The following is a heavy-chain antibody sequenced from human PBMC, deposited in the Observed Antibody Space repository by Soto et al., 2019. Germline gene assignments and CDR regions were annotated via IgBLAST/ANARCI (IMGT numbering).Heavy chain of an antibody. CDR1: GGSISSGGYS. CDR2: IYHSGSP. D-gene: IGHD3-16*01. J-gene: IGHJ5*02. CDR3: ARVVVPRPIWGDNGFDP. Sequence: QLQVQESGSGLVKPSQTLSLTCDVSGGSISSGGYSWSWIRQPPGKGLEWIGYIYHSGSPFYNPALKSRVTISIAKSKDQFSLKLSSVHAAGTAVYYSARVVVPRPIWGDNGFDPWGQGALASVSS. V-gene: IGHV4-30-2*01.